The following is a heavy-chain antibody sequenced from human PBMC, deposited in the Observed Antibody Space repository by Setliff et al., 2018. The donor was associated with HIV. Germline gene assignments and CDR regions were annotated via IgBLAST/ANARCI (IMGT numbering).Heavy chain of an antibody. D-gene: IGHD3-22*01. CDR2: ISYDGSNK. J-gene: IGHJ3*02. CDR3: ARSKGHLYYDDDTGYVLRAFDI. V-gene: IGHV3-30*04. CDR1: GFTFSYYT. Sequence: GGSLRLSCAASGFTFSYYTMHWIRQTPDNGLEWVAVISYDGSNKYYADSVKGRLTISRDNSKNTLYLQMNSLRAEDTAVYCCARSKGHLYYDDDTGYVLRAFDIWGQGTMVTVSS.